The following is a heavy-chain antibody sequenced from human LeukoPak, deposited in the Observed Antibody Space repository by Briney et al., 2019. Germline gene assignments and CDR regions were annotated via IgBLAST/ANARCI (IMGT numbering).Heavy chain of an antibody. CDR1: GFAFSSYG. CDR3: AKVSLVMTNDGFDI. CDR2: IRYDGSKK. J-gene: IGHJ3*02. V-gene: IGHV3-30*02. Sequence: PGGSLRLSCAASGFAFSSYGMHWVRQAPGKGLEWVAFIRYDGSKKYYADSVKGRFTISRDNSKNTLYLQMNSLRAEDTAVYYCAKVSLVMTNDGFDIWGQGTMVTVSS. D-gene: IGHD3-16*01.